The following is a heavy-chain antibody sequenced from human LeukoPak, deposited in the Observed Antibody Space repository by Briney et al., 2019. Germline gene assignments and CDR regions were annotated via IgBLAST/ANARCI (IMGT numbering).Heavy chain of an antibody. J-gene: IGHJ3*02. CDR1: GNSFASSW. V-gene: IGHV5-51*01. CDR2: IYPGDSDS. D-gene: IGHD1-26*01. Sequence: GESLKISCKDSGNSFASSWIGWVRQMPGKGLGWMGIIYPGDSDSRYSASFQGQVTISADKSIRTAYLQWSSLKASDTAMYYCARVRSGDYSEDAFDIWGQGTMVTVSS. CDR3: ARVRSGDYSEDAFDI.